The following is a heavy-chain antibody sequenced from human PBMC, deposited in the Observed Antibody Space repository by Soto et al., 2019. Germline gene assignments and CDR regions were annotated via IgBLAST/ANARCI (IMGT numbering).Heavy chain of an antibody. CDR1: GFTFSGSA. J-gene: IGHJ6*02. Sequence: GGSLRLSCAASGFTFSGSAMHWVRQASGKGLEWVGRIRSKANSYATAYAASVKGRFTISRDDSKNTAYLQMNSLKTEDTAVYYCASDTARVYYGIHVWGQGTTVTVSS. V-gene: IGHV3-73*01. CDR2: IRSKANSYAT. CDR3: ASDTARVYYGIHV. D-gene: IGHD5-18*01.